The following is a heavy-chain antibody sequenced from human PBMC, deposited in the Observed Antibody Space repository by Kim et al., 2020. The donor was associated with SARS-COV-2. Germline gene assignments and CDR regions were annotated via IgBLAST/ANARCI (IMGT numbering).Heavy chain of an antibody. V-gene: IGHV3-30*04. CDR1: GFTFSSYA. Sequence: GGSLRLSCAASGFTFSSYAMHWVRQAPGKGLEWVAVISYDGSNKYYADSVKGRFTISRDNSKNTLYLQMNSLRAEDTAVYYCARDSVVRGVFDYWGQGTLVTVSS. D-gene: IGHD3-10*01. J-gene: IGHJ4*02. CDR3: ARDSVVRGVFDY. CDR2: ISYDGSNK.